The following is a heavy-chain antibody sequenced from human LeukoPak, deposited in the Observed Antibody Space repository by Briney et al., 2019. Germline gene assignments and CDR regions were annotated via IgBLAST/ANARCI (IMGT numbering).Heavy chain of an antibody. CDR2: ISAYNGNT. Sequence: ASVKVSCKASGYTFTSYGISWVRQAPGQGLEWMGWISAYNGNTNYAQKFQGRVTMTRDTSISTAYMELSRLRSDDTAVYYCARALGDGYNWGYYYYMDVWGKGTTVTVSS. V-gene: IGHV1-18*01. D-gene: IGHD5-24*01. CDR3: ARALGDGYNWGYYYYMDV. J-gene: IGHJ6*03. CDR1: GYTFTSYG.